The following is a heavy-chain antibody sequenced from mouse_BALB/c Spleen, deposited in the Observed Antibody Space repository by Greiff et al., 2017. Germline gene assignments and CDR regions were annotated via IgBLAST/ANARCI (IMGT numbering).Heavy chain of an antibody. Sequence: QVQLKQPGAELVRPGASVKLSCKASGYTFTSYWINWVKQRPGQGLEWIGNIYPSDSYTNYNQKFKDKATLTVDKSSSTAYMQLSSPTSEDSAVYYCTRSPYGNYAWFAYWGQGTLVTVSA. CDR1: GYTFTSYW. CDR3: TRSPYGNYAWFAY. D-gene: IGHD2-1*01. J-gene: IGHJ3*01. V-gene: IGHV1-69*02. CDR2: IYPSDSYT.